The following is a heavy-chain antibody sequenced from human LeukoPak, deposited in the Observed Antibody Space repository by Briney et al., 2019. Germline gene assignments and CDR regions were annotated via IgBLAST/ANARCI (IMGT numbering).Heavy chain of an antibody. J-gene: IGHJ4*02. CDR2: ISYDGSNK. CDR1: GFTFSSYA. CDR3: AKDTVGDGYNSEGFDY. D-gene: IGHD5-24*01. Sequence: GGSLRLSCAASGFTFSSYAMHWVRQAPGKGLEWVAVISYDGSNKYYADSVKGRFTISRDNSKNTLYLQMNSLRAEDTAVYYCAKDTVGDGYNSEGFDYWGQGTLVTVSS. V-gene: IGHV3-30*01.